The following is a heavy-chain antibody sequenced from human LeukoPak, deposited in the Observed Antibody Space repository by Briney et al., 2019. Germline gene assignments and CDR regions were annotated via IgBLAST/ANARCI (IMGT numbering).Heavy chain of an antibody. J-gene: IGHJ4*02. D-gene: IGHD6-19*01. CDR1: GFTFSSYW. CDR3: ARETYSSGWTDYFDY. V-gene: IGHV3-7*01. CDR2: IKQDGSEK. Sequence: AGGSLRLSCAASGFTFSSYWMSWVRQAPGKGLEWVANIKQDGSEKYYVDSVKGRFTISRDNAKNSLYLQMNSLRAEDTAVYYCARETYSSGWTDYFDYWGQGTLVTVSS.